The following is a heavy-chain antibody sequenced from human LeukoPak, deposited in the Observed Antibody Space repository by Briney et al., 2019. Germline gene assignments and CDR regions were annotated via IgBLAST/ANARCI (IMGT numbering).Heavy chain of an antibody. CDR1: GGTFSSCA. D-gene: IGHD6-19*01. J-gene: IGHJ4*02. V-gene: IGHV1-69*05. CDR2: IIPIFGTA. CDR3: ARDGTFNIAVAEYFDY. Sequence: SVKVSCKASGGTFSSCAISWVRQAPGQGLEWMGRIIPIFGTANYAQKFQGRVTITTDESTSTAYMELSSLRSEDTAVYYCARDGTFNIAVAEYFDYWGQGTLVTVSS.